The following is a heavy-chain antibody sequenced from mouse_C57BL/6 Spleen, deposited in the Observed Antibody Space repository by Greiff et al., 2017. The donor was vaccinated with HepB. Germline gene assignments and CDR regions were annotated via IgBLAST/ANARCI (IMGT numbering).Heavy chain of an antibody. Sequence: QVQLQHPGAELVRPGSSVKLSCKASGYTFTSYWMHWVKQRPIQGLEWIGNIDPSDSETHYNQKFKDKATLTVDKSSSTAYMQLSSLTSEDSAVYYCARCFDDGRGAWFAYWGQGTLVTVSA. D-gene: IGHD2-3*01. V-gene: IGHV1-52*01. CDR3: ARCFDDGRGAWFAY. CDR2: IDPSDSET. J-gene: IGHJ3*01. CDR1: GYTFTSYW.